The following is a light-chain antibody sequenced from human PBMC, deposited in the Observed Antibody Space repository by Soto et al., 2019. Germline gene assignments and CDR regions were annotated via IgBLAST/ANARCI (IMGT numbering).Light chain of an antibody. CDR2: ETD. Sequence: QSVLTQPPSVSGTPGQRVTISCSGSSSNVAINPVNWYQHLPGAAPRLLIYETDRRSSGVPDRFSASKSGTSASLAISGLTSEDEADYYCDAWDETLDGRYVFGTGTKV. V-gene: IGLV1-44*01. J-gene: IGLJ1*01. CDR1: SSNVAINP. CDR3: DAWDETLDGRYV.